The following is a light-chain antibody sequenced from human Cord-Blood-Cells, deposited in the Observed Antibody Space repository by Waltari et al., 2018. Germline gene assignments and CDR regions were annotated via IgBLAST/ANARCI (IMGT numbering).Light chain of an antibody. CDR3: SSYTSSSTWV. J-gene: IGLJ3*02. CDR2: DVS. V-gene: IGLV2-14*01. CDR1: SSDVGGYNY. Sequence: QSALTQPASVSGSPGPSLTISCTGTSSDVGGYNYVSWYQQHPGKAPKLMIYDVSKRPSGVSNRVSGSQSGNTASRTISGRQAEDEADYYCSSYTSSSTWVFGGGTKLTVL.